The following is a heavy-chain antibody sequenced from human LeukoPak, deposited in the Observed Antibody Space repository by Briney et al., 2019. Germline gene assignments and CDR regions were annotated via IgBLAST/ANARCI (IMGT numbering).Heavy chain of an antibody. D-gene: IGHD3-10*01. CDR2: ISWNSGSI. J-gene: IGHJ6*03. CDR3: AKDTTSGNYYSFYYMDV. V-gene: IGHV3-9*01. CDR1: GFTFDDYA. Sequence: GGSLRLSCVASGFTFDDYAMHWVRQAPGKGLEWVSSISWNSGSIGYADSVKGRFTISRDNAKNSLYLQMNSLRGEDTALYYCAKDTTSGNYYSFYYMDVWGKGTTVTISS.